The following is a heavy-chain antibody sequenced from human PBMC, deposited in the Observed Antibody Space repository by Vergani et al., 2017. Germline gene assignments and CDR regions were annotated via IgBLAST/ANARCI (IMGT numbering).Heavy chain of an antibody. CDR3: ARGAAANLITYFDY. CDR1: GGSFSGYY. D-gene: IGHD2-15*01. V-gene: IGHV4-34*01. J-gene: IGHJ4*02. Sequence: QVQLQQWGAGLLKPSETLSLTCAVYGGSFSGYYWSWIRQPPGKGLEWIGEINHSGSTNYNPSLKSRVTISVDTSKNQFSLKLSSVTAADTAVYYCARGAAANLITYFDYWGQGTLVTVSS. CDR2: INHSGST.